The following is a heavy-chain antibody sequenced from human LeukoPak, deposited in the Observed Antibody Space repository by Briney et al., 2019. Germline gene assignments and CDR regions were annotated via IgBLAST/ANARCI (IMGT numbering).Heavy chain of an antibody. CDR1: GGSFSGYY. V-gene: IGHV4-34*01. CDR3: ARGRGPNY. J-gene: IGHJ4*02. Sequence: KSSETLSLTCAVYGGSFSGYYWSWIRQPPGKGLEWIGEINHSGSTNYNPSLKSRVTISVDTSKNQFSLKLSSVTAADTAVYYCARGRGPNYWGQGNLVTVSS. CDR2: INHSGST.